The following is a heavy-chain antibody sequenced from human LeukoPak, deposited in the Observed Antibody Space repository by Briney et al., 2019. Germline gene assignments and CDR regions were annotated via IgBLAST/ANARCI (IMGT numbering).Heavy chain of an antibody. J-gene: IGHJ4*02. Sequence: ASVKVSCKASGGTFSSYAISWVRQAPGQGLEWMGGIIPIFGTANYAQKFQGRVTITAGESTSTAYMELSSLRSEDTAVYYCARGGGDLYYFDYWGQGTLVTVSS. CDR1: GGTFSSYA. V-gene: IGHV1-69*13. D-gene: IGHD2-21*02. CDR3: ARGGGDLYYFDY. CDR2: IIPIFGTA.